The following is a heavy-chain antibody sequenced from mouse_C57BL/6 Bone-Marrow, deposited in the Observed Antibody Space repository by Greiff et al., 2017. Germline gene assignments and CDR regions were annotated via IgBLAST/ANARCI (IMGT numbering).Heavy chain of an antibody. Sequence: LQQSGPGILQSSQTLSLTCSFSGFSLSTSGMGVSWIRQPSGKGLEWLAHIYWDDDKRYNPSLKSRLTISKDTSRNQVFLKITSVDTADTATYYCARSYYYGSSYGFAYWGQGTLVTVSA. CDR3: ARSYYYGSSYGFAY. J-gene: IGHJ3*01. CDR1: GFSLSTSGMG. V-gene: IGHV8-12*01. CDR2: IYWDDDK. D-gene: IGHD1-1*01.